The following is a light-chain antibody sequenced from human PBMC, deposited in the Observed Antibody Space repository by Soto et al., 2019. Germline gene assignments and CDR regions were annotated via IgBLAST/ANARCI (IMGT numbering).Light chain of an antibody. Sequence: QSALTQPASVSGSLGQSITISCTGASSDVGTYNYVSWYQQHPGKAPKLIIFEVSYRPSGVSNRFSGSKSGNTASLTISVLQTDDEADYYCSSYTRSSTYVFGSGTKLTVL. CDR1: SSDVGTYNY. J-gene: IGLJ1*01. CDR3: SSYTRSSTYV. V-gene: IGLV2-14*01. CDR2: EVS.